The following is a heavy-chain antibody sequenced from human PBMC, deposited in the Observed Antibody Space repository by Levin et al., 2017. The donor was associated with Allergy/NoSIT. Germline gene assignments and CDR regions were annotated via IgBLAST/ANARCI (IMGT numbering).Heavy chain of an antibody. Sequence: LSGGSLRLSCAASGFTFSSYGMHWVRQAPGKGLEWVAVISYDGSNKYYADSVMGRFTISRDNSKNTLYLQMNSLRAEDTAVYYCAKDHHGSGWHFDYWGQGTLVTVSS. CDR1: GFTFSSYG. J-gene: IGHJ4*02. CDR2: ISYDGSNK. D-gene: IGHD6-19*01. CDR3: AKDHHGSGWHFDY. V-gene: IGHV3-30*18.